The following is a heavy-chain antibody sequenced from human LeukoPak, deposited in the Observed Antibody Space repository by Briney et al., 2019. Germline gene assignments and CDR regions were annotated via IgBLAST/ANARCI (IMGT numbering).Heavy chain of an antibody. CDR1: GYTFTSYG. V-gene: IGHV1-18*01. CDR3: AREVVTTDSYYYYYYMDV. Sequence: ASVKVSCKASGYTFTSYGISWVRQAPGQGLEWMGWISAYNGNTNYAQKLQGRVTMTTDTSTSTDYMELRSLRSDDTAVYYCAREVVTTDSYYYYYYMDVWGKGTTVTVSS. CDR2: ISAYNGNT. D-gene: IGHD3-3*01. J-gene: IGHJ6*03.